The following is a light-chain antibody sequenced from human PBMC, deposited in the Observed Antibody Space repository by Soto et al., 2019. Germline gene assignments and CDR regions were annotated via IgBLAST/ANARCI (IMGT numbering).Light chain of an antibody. CDR2: GAS. CDR1: QGITNY. CDR3: QQYDSVFT. Sequence: DIQMTQSPSSLSASLVYRFTITCQASQGITNYLNWYQQKPGKAPKLLIYGASNLETGVPSRFSGSGSGTDFTFTISSLQAEDIATYFCQQYDSVFTFGQGTRLEIK. V-gene: IGKV1-33*01. J-gene: IGKJ5*01.